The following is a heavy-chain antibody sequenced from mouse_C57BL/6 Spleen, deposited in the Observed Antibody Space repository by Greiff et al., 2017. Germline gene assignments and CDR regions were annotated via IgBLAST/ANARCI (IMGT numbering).Heavy chain of an antibody. J-gene: IGHJ2*01. CDR2: IDPETGGT. V-gene: IGHV1-15*01. D-gene: IGHD3-3*01. CDR3: TRSGGSSAVGG. Sequence: VQLQESGAELVRPGASVTLSCKASGYTFTDYEMHWVKQTPVHGLEWIGAIDPETGGTAYNQKFKGKAILTADKSSSTAYMKLRSLTSEDSAVYYCTRSGGSSAVGGRGQGTTLTFAT. CDR1: GYTFTDYE.